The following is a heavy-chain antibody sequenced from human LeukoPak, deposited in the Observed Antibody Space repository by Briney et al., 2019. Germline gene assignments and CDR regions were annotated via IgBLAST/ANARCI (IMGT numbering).Heavy chain of an antibody. D-gene: IGHD4-11*01. V-gene: IGHV3-30-3*01. CDR2: ISYDGSNK. CDR1: GFTFSSYA. J-gene: IGHJ4*02. CDR3: ARDYYSNYEDYFDY. Sequence: GGSLRLSCAAFGFTFSSYAMHWVRQAPGKGLEWVAVISYDGSNKYYADSVKGRFTISRDNSKNTLYLQMNSLRAEDTAVYYCARDYYSNYEDYFDYWGQGTLVTVSS.